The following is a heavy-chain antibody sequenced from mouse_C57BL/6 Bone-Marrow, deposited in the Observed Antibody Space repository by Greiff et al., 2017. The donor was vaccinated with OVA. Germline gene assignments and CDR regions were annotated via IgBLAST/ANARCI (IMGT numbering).Heavy chain of an antibody. CDR1: GFTFSDYY. Sequence: EVKLVESGGGLVQPGGSLKLSCAASGFTFSDYYMYWVRQTPEKRLEWVAYISNGGGSTYYPDTVKGRFTISRDNAKNTLYLQMSRLESEDTAMYYCARLNWDWYFDVWGTGTTVTVSS. V-gene: IGHV5-12*01. CDR3: ARLNWDWYFDV. J-gene: IGHJ1*03. D-gene: IGHD4-1*01. CDR2: ISNGGGST.